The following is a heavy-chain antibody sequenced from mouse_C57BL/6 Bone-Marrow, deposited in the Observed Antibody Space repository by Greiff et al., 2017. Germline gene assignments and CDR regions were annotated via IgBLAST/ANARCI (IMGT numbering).Heavy chain of an antibody. CDR3: TTLLIPTLDY. J-gene: IGHJ4*01. CDR1: GFNIKDDY. Sequence: EVHLVESGAELVRPGASVKLSCTASGFNIKDDYMHWVKQRPEQGLEWIGWIDPENGDTEYASKFQGKATITADTSSNTAYLQLSSLTSEDTAVYYCTTLLIPTLDYWGQGTSVPASS. D-gene: IGHD1-1*01. CDR2: IDPENGDT. V-gene: IGHV14-4*01.